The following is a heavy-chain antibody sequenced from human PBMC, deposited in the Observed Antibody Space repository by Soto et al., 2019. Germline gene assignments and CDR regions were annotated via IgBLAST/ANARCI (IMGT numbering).Heavy chain of an antibody. Sequence: QVQLVQSGAEVKKPGSSVKVSCQASGGTFRGYAISWVRQAPGQGLEWLGGILPTSVTPNYAQKFQGRVTLTADESTNTAYMEVRSQRSGDTAVYYCARGYDVNSELDYWGQGTLVTVSS. J-gene: IGHJ4*02. CDR3: ARGYDVNSELDY. V-gene: IGHV1-69*01. CDR2: ILPTSVTP. D-gene: IGHD3-22*01. CDR1: GGTFRGYA.